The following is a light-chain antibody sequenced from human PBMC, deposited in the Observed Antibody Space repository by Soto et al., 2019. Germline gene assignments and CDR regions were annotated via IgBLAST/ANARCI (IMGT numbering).Light chain of an antibody. J-gene: IGKJ4*01. Sequence: TQSPSSLSASVRDRVTITCRASQGISNYLAWYQQKPGQAPRLLIYDASNRATGIPARFSGSGSGTDFTLTISSLEPEDFAVYYCQQRSNWPPLTFGGGTKVEIK. CDR1: QGISNY. CDR3: QQRSNWPPLT. CDR2: DAS. V-gene: IGKV3-11*01.